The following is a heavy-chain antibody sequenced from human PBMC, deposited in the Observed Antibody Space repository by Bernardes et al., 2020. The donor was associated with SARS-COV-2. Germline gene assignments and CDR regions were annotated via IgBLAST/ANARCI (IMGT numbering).Heavy chain of an antibody. CDR3: AKDGYDFEIRKGNWYFDL. J-gene: IGHJ2*01. CDR1: GFTFNMYA. Sequence: GGSLRLSCAASGFTFNMYAMHWVRQAPGKGLEWVAVISYEGSIKYYADSVKGRFAISRDSSSKTLHLQMNRLRAEDTAVYYCAKDGYDFEIRKGNWYFDLWGRGTQVTVSS. CDR2: ISYEGSIK. D-gene: IGHD2-2*01. V-gene: IGHV3-30*18.